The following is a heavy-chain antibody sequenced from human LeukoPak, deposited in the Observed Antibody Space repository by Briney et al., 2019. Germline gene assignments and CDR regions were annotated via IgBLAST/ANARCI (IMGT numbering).Heavy chain of an antibody. CDR2: IYYSGTT. V-gene: IGHV4-39*07. J-gene: IGHJ4*02. D-gene: IGHD6-19*01. CDR3: ARGTLYSGWSYYFDS. CDR1: GGSISSSTYY. Sequence: SETLSLTCTVSGGSISSSTYYWGWVRQPPGKGLEWIGSIYYSGTTKYNPSLKSRVTISVDNSNNKFSLRLSSVTAADTALYYCARGTLYSGWSYYFDSWGQGTLVTVSS.